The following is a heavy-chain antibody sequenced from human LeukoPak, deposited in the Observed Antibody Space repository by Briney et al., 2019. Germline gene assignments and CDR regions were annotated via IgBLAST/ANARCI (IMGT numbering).Heavy chain of an antibody. V-gene: IGHV3-23*01. CDR1: GVTFSSYA. J-gene: IGHJ4*02. CDR3: ARASSDTVFGVVR. Sequence: GGSLRLSCAASGVTFSSYAMSWVRQAPGKGLEWVSTISEGGSSTYYADSVKGQFTISRDNSKNTLYLQMNSLRAEDTAVYYCARASSDTVFGVVRWGQGTLVTVSS. CDR2: ISEGGSST. D-gene: IGHD3-3*01.